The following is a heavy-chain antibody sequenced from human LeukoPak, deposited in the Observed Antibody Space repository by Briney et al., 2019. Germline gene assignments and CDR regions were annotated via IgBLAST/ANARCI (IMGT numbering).Heavy chain of an antibody. J-gene: IGHJ6*04. D-gene: IGHD6-6*01. V-gene: IGHV1-46*01. CDR1: GYTFTSYY. Sequence: GASVKVSCKASGYTFTSYYMHWVRQAPGQGLEWMGIINPSGGSTSYAQKFQGRVTMTRDTSISTAYMELSRLRSDDTAVYYCARDRPIAALDVWGKGTTVTVSS. CDR2: INPSGGST. CDR3: ARDRPIAALDV.